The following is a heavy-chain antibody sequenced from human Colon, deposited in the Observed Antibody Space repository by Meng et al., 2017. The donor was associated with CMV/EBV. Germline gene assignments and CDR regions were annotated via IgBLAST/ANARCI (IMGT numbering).Heavy chain of an antibody. Sequence: QLQLAQSGSELKKPGXSWTVCCKASGYTFTSYAMNWVRQAPGQGLEWMGWINTNTGNPTYAQGFTGRFVFSLDTSVSTAYLQISSLKAEDTAVYYCARDKIAVAGITGDYWGQGTLVTVSS. CDR1: GYTFTSYA. CDR3: ARDKIAVAGITGDY. V-gene: IGHV7-4-1*02. J-gene: IGHJ4*02. D-gene: IGHD6-19*01. CDR2: INTNTGNP.